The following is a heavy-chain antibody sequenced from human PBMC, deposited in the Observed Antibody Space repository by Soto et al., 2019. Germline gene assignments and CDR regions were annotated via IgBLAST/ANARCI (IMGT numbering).Heavy chain of an antibody. CDR1: GFTFSNYA. Sequence: QVQLVESGGGVVQPGMSLRLSCASSGFTFSNYAMHWVRQTPGKGLEWVAIIWYDGSNKFYADSVEGRFTISRDNSKDMLYLQLNSLSAEDTAVYYCARGGNNGWSLDYWGQGTLVTVSS. CDR3: ARGGNNGWSLDY. D-gene: IGHD6-19*01. V-gene: IGHV3-33*01. CDR2: IWYDGSNK. J-gene: IGHJ4*02.